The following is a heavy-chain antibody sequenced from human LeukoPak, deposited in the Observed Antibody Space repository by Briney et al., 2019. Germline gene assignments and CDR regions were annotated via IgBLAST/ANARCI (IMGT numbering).Heavy chain of an antibody. V-gene: IGHV3-53*04. D-gene: IGHD5-18*01. CDR2: IYSSGST. Sequence: GGSLRLSCAASGFTVSNNYINWVRQAPGKGLEWVSVIYSSGSTYYADSVKGRFTISRHNSKNTLYLQMNSLRPEDTAVYYCVYVDTVMATGDYWGQGTLVTVSS. J-gene: IGHJ4*02. CDR3: VYVDTVMATGDY. CDR1: GFTVSNNY.